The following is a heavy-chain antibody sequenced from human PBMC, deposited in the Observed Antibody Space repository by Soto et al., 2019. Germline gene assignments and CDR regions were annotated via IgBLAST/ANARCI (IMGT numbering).Heavy chain of an antibody. Sequence: EVQLVESGGGLVQPGGSLRLSCAASGFTFSSYEMNWVRQAPGKGLEWVSYISSSGSTIYYADSVKGRFTISRDNAKNSLYLQMNSLRAEDTAVYYCARGLYSSSSHYYYYGMDVWGQGTTVTVSS. CDR3: ARGLYSSSSHYYYYGMDV. D-gene: IGHD6-6*01. CDR2: ISSSGSTI. J-gene: IGHJ6*02. CDR1: GFTFSSYE. V-gene: IGHV3-48*03.